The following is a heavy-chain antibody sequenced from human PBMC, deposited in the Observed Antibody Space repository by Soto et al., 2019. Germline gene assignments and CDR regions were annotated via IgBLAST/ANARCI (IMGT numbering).Heavy chain of an antibody. Sequence: GGSLRLSCAASGFTFSSYAMSWVRHAPGKGLEWVSAISGSGGSTYYADSVKGRFTISRDNSKNTLYLQMNSLRAEDTAVYYCAKDPIWFGELVLDYYYYGMDVWGQGTTVTVSS. CDR2: ISGSGGST. V-gene: IGHV3-23*01. CDR3: AKDPIWFGELVLDYYYYGMDV. J-gene: IGHJ6*02. CDR1: GFTFSSYA. D-gene: IGHD3-10*01.